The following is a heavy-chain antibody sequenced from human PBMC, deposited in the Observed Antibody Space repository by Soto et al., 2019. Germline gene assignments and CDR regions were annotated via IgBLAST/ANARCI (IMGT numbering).Heavy chain of an antibody. CDR3: ARVPPAAAANGNYYYYGMDV. V-gene: IGHV3-33*01. D-gene: IGHD6-13*01. J-gene: IGHJ6*02. CDR1: GFTFSSYG. Sequence: GGSLRLSCGASGFTFSSYGMHWVRQAPGKGLEWVAVIWYDGTKKYYADSVKGRFTISRDNSKNTLYLQMNSLRAEDTAVYYCARVPPAAAANGNYYYYGMDVWGQGTTVTVSS. CDR2: IWYDGTKK.